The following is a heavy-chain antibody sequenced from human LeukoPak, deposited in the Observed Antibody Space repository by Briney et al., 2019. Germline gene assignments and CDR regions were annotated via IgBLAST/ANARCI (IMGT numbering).Heavy chain of an antibody. J-gene: IGHJ4*02. CDR3: ARLPVRVTMVRGVITSYFDY. CDR1: GYTFTSYA. D-gene: IGHD3-10*01. Sequence: ASVKVSCKASGYTFTSYAMNWVRQAPGQGLEWMGWINTNTGNPTYSQGFTGRFVFSLDTSVSTAYLQISSLKAEDTAVYYCARLPVRVTMVRGVITSYFDYWGQGTLVTVSS. CDR2: INTNTGNP. V-gene: IGHV7-4-1*02.